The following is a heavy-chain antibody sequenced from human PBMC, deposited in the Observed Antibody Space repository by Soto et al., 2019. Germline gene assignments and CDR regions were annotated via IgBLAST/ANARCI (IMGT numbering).Heavy chain of an antibody. CDR1: GGTFSSYT. Sequence: SVKVSWKASGGTFSSYTISWVRQAPGQGLEWMGRIIPILGIANYAQKFQGRVTITADKSTSTAYMELSSLRSEDTAVYYCARAGDSTSSDFDYWGQGTLVTVSS. V-gene: IGHV1-69*02. CDR2: IIPILGIA. D-gene: IGHD2-2*01. CDR3: ARAGDSTSSDFDY. J-gene: IGHJ4*02.